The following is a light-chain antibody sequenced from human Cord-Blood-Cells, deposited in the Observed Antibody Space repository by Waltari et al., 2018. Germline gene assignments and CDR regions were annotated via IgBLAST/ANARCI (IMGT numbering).Light chain of an antibody. J-gene: IGLJ3*02. CDR1: SSDVGGYNY. CDR3: SSYTSSSTWV. V-gene: IGLV2-14*01. CDR2: EVS. Sequence: QSALTQPASVSGSPGQSITISCTGPSSDVGGYNYVSWYQQHPGKAPKLMIYEVSKRPSGVAKRFSGSKSGNTASLTSSGLQAEDEADYYCSSYTSSSTWVFGGGTKLTVL.